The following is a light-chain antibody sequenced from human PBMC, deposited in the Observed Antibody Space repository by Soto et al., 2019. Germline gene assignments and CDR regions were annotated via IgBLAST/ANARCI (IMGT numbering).Light chain of an antibody. CDR1: SSDVGGYNY. CDR2: DVS. J-gene: IGLJ1*01. CDR3: CSYAGSYV. Sequence: QSVLTQPRSVSGSPGQSVTISCTGTSSDVGGYNYVSWYQQHPCKPPKLMIYDVSKRPSGVPDRFSGSKSGNTASLTISGLQAEDEADYYCCSYAGSYVFGTGTKVTVL. V-gene: IGLV2-11*01.